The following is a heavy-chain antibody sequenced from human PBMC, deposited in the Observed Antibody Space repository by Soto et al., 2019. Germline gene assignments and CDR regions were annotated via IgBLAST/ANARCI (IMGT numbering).Heavy chain of an antibody. J-gene: IGHJ4*02. CDR1: GGSISSSSYY. CDR2: IYYSGST. D-gene: IGHD6-19*01. V-gene: IGHV4-39*01. Sequence: QLQLQESGPGLVKPSETLSLTCTVSGGSISSSSYYWGWIRQPPGKGLEWIGSIYYSGSTYYNTSLRSRVTISVDTSKNQFSLKLSSVAAADTAVYYCARQGGIAVAGHFDYWGQGTLVTVSS. CDR3: ARQGGIAVAGHFDY.